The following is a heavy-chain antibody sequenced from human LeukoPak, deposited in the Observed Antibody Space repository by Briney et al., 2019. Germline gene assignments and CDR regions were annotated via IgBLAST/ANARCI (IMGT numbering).Heavy chain of an antibody. V-gene: IGHV3-15*01. CDR1: GFTFSNAW. CDR2: IKSKTDGGTT. J-gene: IGHJ6*04. Sequence: PGGSLRLSCAASGFTFSNAWMSWVRQAPGKGLEWVGRIKSKTDGGTTDHAASVKGRFTISRDDSKNTLYLQMNSLKTEDTAVYYCTACYGSGSYHYYGMDVWGKGTTVTVSS. D-gene: IGHD3-10*01. CDR3: TACYGSGSYHYYGMDV.